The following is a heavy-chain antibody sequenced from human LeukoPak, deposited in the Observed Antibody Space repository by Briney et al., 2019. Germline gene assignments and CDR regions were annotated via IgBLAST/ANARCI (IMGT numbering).Heavy chain of an antibody. J-gene: IGHJ4*02. CDR2: IRYDGSNK. CDR1: GFTFSSYG. CDR3: AGDDYGGNPEGY. D-gene: IGHD4-23*01. Sequence: GGSLRLSCASSGFTFSSYGMHWVRQAPGKGLEWVAFIRYDGSNKYYADSVKGRFTISRDNSKNTLYLQMNSLRAEDTAVYYCAGDDYGGNPEGYWGQGTLVTVSS. V-gene: IGHV3-30*02.